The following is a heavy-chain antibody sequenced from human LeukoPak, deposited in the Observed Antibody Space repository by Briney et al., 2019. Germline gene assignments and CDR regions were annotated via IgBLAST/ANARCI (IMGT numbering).Heavy chain of an antibody. D-gene: IGHD4/OR15-4a*01. CDR2: INHSGST. V-gene: IGHV4-34*01. J-gene: IGHJ4*02. Sequence: SETLSLTCAVYGGSFSGYYWSWIRQPPGKGLEWIGEINHSGSTNYNPSLKSRVAISVDTSKNQFSLKLSSVTAADTAVYYCARSGMVLHYFDYWGQGTLVTVSS. CDR1: GGSFSGYY. CDR3: ARSGMVLHYFDY.